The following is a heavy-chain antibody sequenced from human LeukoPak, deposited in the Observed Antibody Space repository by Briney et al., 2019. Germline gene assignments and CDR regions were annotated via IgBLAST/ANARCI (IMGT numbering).Heavy chain of an antibody. Sequence: GGSLRLSCAASGFTFSSYAMSWVRQAPGKGLEWVSAISGSGGSTYYADSVKGRFTISRDNSKNTLYLQMNSLRAEDTAVYYCAKDPGLLWFGELINWFDPWGQGTLVTVSS. CDR2: ISGSGGST. CDR3: AKDPGLLWFGELINWFDP. CDR1: GFTFSSYA. V-gene: IGHV3-23*01. J-gene: IGHJ5*02. D-gene: IGHD3-10*01.